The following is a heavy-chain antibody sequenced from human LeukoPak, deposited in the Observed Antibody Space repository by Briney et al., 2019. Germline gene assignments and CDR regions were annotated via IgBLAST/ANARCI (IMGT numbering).Heavy chain of an antibody. CDR1: GFTFSSYG. Sequence: GGSLRLSCVVSGFTFSSYGMSWVHQAPGKGLEWVSGFSGSGGAPYYADSVKGRFTISRDNSKNTLYLQMNSLRVEDTAVYYCAKDSLVGLWFGESGFDHWGQGTLVTVSS. V-gene: IGHV3-23*01. D-gene: IGHD3-10*01. CDR2: FSGSGGAP. J-gene: IGHJ4*02. CDR3: AKDSLVGLWFGESGFDH.